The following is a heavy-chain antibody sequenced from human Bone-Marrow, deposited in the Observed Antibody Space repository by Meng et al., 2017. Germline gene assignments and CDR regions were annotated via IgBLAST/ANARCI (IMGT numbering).Heavy chain of an antibody. Sequence: GESLKISCAASGFTFSSYWMHWVRQAPGKGLVWVSRINSDGSSTSYADSVKGRFTISRDNAKNTLYLQMNSLRAEDTAMYFCARSLSDTAKGVFNIWGQGTVVTVSS. CDR1: GFTFSSYW. CDR2: INSDGSST. D-gene: IGHD2-21*02. V-gene: IGHV3-74*01. CDR3: ARSLSDTAKGVFNI. J-gene: IGHJ3*02.